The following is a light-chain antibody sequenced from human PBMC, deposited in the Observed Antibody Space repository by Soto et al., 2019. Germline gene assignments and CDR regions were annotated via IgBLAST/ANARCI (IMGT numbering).Light chain of an antibody. CDR3: QQYSDWRPQ. CDR1: HSVSSS. CDR2: GAS. V-gene: IGKV3-15*01. Sequence: EIVMTQSPATLSVSPCERATLFFSASHSVSSSLALYQQKPGQAPRLLIPGASTRATGIPARFSGSGSGTEFTLTISSLQSEDFAVYYCQQYSDWRPQFGQGTKVDIK. J-gene: IGKJ1*01.